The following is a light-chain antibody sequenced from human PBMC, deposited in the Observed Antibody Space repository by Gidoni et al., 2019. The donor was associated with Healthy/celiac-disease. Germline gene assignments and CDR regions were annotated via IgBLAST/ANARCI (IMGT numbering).Light chain of an antibody. Sequence: DIVITPSPDSLAVSLGERTTINCKSSQSILYTSDNKNYLAWYQQKPGQPPKLLIYWASTRESGVPDRFSGSGSGTDFTLTISSLQAEDVAVYYCQQYYSIPLTFGGGTKVQIK. CDR1: QSILYTSDNKNY. CDR2: WAS. V-gene: IGKV4-1*01. J-gene: IGKJ4*01. CDR3: QQYYSIPLT.